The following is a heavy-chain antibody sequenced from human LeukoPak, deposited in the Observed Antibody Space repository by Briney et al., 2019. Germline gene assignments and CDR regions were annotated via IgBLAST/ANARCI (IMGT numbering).Heavy chain of an antibody. CDR1: GGSISSYY. CDR2: IYYSGST. D-gene: IGHD3-3*01. V-gene: IGHV4-59*01. J-gene: IGHJ6*02. CDR3: AGGYDFWSGYYYYGMDV. Sequence: SETLSLTCTVSGGSISSYYWSWIRQPPGKGLGWIGYIYYSGSTNYNPSLKSRVTISVDTSKNQFSLKLSSVTTADTAVYYCAGGYDFWSGYYYYGMDVWGQGTTVTVSS.